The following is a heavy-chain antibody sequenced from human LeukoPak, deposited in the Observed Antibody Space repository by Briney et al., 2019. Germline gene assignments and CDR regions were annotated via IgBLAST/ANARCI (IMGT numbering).Heavy chain of an antibody. V-gene: IGHV3-30*02. J-gene: IGHJ4*02. D-gene: IGHD2-2*01. CDR3: AKVLGYCSSTSCYYDY. CDR1: GLTFSSYG. Sequence: GGSLRLSCAAAGLTFSSYGMHWVRQAPGKGLEWVAFIRYDGSNKYYADSVKGRFTISRDNSKNTLYLQMNSLRAEDTAVYYCAKVLGYCSSTSCYYDYWGQGTLVTVSS. CDR2: IRYDGSNK.